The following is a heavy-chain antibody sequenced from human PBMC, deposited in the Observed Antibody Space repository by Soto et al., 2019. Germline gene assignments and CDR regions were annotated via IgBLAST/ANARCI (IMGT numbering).Heavy chain of an antibody. Sequence: ASVKVSCKASGFTFTSSAMQWVRQARGQRREWIGWIVVGSGNTNYAQKFQERVTITRDMSTSTAYMELSSLRSEDTAVYYCGVVSGLYGPGRYWWSPYGMDVWG. V-gene: IGHV1-58*02. CDR1: GFTFTSSA. CDR2: IVVGSGNT. D-gene: IGHD3-10*01. J-gene: IGHJ6*02. CDR3: GVVSGLYGPGRYWWSPYGMDV.